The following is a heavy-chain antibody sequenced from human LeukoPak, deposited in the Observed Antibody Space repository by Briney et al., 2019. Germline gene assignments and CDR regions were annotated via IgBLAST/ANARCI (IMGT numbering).Heavy chain of an antibody. CDR1: GFSLRTSGMC. J-gene: IGHJ4*02. V-gene: IGHV2-70*11. CDR3: ARTLLGYCSGGSCYFDY. CDR2: IVWDDDK. D-gene: IGHD2-15*01. Sequence: SGPTLVNPTQTLTLTCTFSGFSLRTSGMCVSWIRQPPVKALEWLARIVWDDDKYYSTSLKTRLTISKDTSKNQVVLTMTNMDPVDTATYYCARTLLGYCSGGSCYFDYWGQGTLVTVSS.